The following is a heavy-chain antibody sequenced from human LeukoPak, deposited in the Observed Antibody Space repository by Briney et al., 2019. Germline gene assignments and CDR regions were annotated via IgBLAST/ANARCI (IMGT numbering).Heavy chain of an antibody. J-gene: IGHJ4*02. CDR3: ARAPPTTNDY. CDR2: MNPNSGRT. CDR1: GYTLTSYD. Sequence: ASVKVSCKASGYTLTSYDINWVRQSTGQGLEWMGWMNPNSGRTGYAQNFQGRITITRNTSISTAYMELSSLRSDDTAVYYCARAPPTTNDYWGQGTLVTVSS. V-gene: IGHV1-8*01. D-gene: IGHD1-1*01.